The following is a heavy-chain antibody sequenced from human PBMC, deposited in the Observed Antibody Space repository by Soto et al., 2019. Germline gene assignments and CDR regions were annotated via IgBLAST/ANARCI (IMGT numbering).Heavy chain of an antibody. CDR3: ARIAVAGTAPFDP. CDR1: GGSISSSSYY. D-gene: IGHD6-19*01. J-gene: IGHJ5*02. Sequence: QLQLPESGPGLVKPSETLSLTCTVSGGSISSSSYYWVWFRQPPGKGLEWIGSVYYSGSTYYNPSLRSRVTRSVDTSNDQFSLKLSSVTAADTAVYYCARIAVAGTAPFDPWGQGTLVTVSS. CDR2: VYYSGST. V-gene: IGHV4-39*01.